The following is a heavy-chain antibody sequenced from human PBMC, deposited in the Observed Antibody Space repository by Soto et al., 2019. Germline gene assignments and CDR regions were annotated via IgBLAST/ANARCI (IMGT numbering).Heavy chain of an antibody. D-gene: IGHD7-27*01. Sequence: EVQLVESGGGLVQPGGSLRLSCATSGFILSDCAMNWVRQAPGKGLEWVSYISSSSSVIDYADSVKGRFTVSRDNARNSLYLQMNSLRAEDTAVYYCARDLSWGSNWYYYMGVCGKGTTVTVSS. J-gene: IGHJ6*03. CDR3: ARDLSWGSNWYYYMGV. CDR2: ISSSSSVI. CDR1: GFILSDCA. V-gene: IGHV3-48*01.